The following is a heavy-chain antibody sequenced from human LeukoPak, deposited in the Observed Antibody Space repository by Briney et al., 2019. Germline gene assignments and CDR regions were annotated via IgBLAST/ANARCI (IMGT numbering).Heavy chain of an antibody. CDR1: GYTFTSYD. D-gene: IGHD3-16*02. CDR3: ATEERLGELSSDY. V-gene: IGHV1-8*03. Sequence: GASVKVSCKASGYTFTSYDINWVRQSTGQGLEWMGWMNPNSGNTGYAQKFQGRVTITRNTSISTAYMELSSLRSDDTAVYYCATEERLGELSSDYWGQGTLVTVSS. J-gene: IGHJ4*02. CDR2: MNPNSGNT.